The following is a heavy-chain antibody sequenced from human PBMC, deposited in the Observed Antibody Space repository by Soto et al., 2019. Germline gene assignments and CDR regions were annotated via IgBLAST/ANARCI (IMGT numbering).Heavy chain of an antibody. Sequence: SETLSLTCTVSGGSISSYYWSWIRQPPGKGLEWIGYIYYSGSTNYNPSLKSRVTISVDTSKNQFSLKLSSVTAADTAVYYCATLNYYDSSVRRDNWFDPWGQGTPVTVSS. CDR3: ATLNYYDSSVRRDNWFDP. J-gene: IGHJ5*02. CDR2: IYYSGST. CDR1: GGSISSYY. V-gene: IGHV4-59*01. D-gene: IGHD3-22*01.